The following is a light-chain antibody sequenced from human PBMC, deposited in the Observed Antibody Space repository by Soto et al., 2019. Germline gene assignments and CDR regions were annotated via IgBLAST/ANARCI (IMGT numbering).Light chain of an antibody. J-gene: IGKJ2*01. CDR3: QQYGDSPET. CDR2: AAS. CDR1: QSVRSSY. V-gene: IGKV3-20*01. Sequence: EIVLTQSPGTLSLFPGERATLTCRASQSVRSSYLAWYQVRPGQAPRLLIHAASRRATGIADRFSGSGSGTDFTLTISRLEPVDFAVYYCQQYGDSPETFGQGTKVEIK.